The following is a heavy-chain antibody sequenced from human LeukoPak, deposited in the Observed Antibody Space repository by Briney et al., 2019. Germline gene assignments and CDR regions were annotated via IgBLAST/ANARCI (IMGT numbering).Heavy chain of an antibody. J-gene: IGHJ6*02. CDR1: GGTFSSYA. D-gene: IGHD2-15*01. CDR2: ISAYNGNT. CDR3: ATDCSGGSCYPYYYGMDV. V-gene: IGHV1-18*01. Sequence: ASVKVSCEASGGTFSSYAISWVRQAPGQGLEWMGWISAYNGNTNYARKLQGRVTMTTDTSTSTAYMELRSLRSDDTAVYYCATDCSGGSCYPYYYGMDVWGQGTTVTVSS.